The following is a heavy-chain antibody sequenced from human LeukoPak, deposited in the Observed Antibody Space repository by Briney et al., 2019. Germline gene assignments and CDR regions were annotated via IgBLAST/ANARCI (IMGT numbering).Heavy chain of an antibody. D-gene: IGHD4-17*01. Sequence: PSETLSLTCTVSGGSISSSSYYWGWLRQPPGKGLEWIGSIYYSGSTYYNPSLKSRVTISVDTSKNQFSLKLSSVTAADTAVYYCARHDDYGGYYYYYYGMDVWGQGTTVTVSS. CDR3: ARHDDYGGYYYYYYGMDV. CDR1: GGSISSSSYY. CDR2: IYYSGST. V-gene: IGHV4-39*01. J-gene: IGHJ6*02.